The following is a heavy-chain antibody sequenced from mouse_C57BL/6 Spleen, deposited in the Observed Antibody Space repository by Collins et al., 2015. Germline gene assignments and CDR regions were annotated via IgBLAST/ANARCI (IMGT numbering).Heavy chain of an antibody. D-gene: IGHD1-1*01. V-gene: IGHV3-6*01. J-gene: IGHJ1*03. Sequence: DVQLQESGPGLVKPSQSLSLTCSVTGYSITSGYYWNWIRQFPGNKLEWMGYISYDGSNNYNPSLKNRISITRDTSKNQFSLKLNSVTTEDTATYYCAKTTVVARYFDVWGTGTTVTVSS. CDR2: ISYDGSN. CDR3: AKTTVVARYFDV. CDR1: GYSITSGYY.